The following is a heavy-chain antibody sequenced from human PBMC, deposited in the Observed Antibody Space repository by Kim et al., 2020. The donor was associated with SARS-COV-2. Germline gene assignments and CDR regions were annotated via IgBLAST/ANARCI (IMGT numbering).Heavy chain of an antibody. J-gene: IGHJ4*02. V-gene: IGHV3-21*01. Sequence: GGSLRLSCAASGFTFSSYSMNWVRQAPGKGLEWVSSISSSSSYIYYADSVKGRFTISRDNAKNSLYLQMNSLRAEDTAVYYCARDLYDYIWGSYHYTSPFDYWGQGTLVTVSS. CDR3: ARDLYDYIWGSYHYTSPFDY. CDR2: ISSSSSYI. D-gene: IGHD3-16*02. CDR1: GFTFSSYS.